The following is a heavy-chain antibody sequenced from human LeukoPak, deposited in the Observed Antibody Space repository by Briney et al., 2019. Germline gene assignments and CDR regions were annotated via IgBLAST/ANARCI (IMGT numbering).Heavy chain of an antibody. Sequence: GGSLRLSCAASGFTFSSYAMNWVRQAPGKGLEWVSGIGYTGDSTFYADSVKGRFTVSRDSSKNTLFLHMNSLRAEDTALYYCAKSPTVDAAFDSGGQGTMVTVSS. CDR2: IGYTGDST. CDR1: GFTFSSYA. D-gene: IGHD4-23*01. J-gene: IGHJ3*02. V-gene: IGHV3-23*01. CDR3: AKSPTVDAAFDS.